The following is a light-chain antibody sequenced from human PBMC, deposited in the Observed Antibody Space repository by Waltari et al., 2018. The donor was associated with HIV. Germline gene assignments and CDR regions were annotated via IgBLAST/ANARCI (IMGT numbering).Light chain of an antibody. CDR1: QSISSN. CDR3: QQYNNWPPWT. CDR2: DAS. J-gene: IGKJ1*01. Sequence: EIVMTQSPATLSVSPGERATLSCRASQSISSNLAWYQQRLGHAPRLLIYDASIRATVIPARFSGSGSGTEFTLNISSLQSEDFAVYYCQQYNNWPPWTFGQGTKVEIE. V-gene: IGKV3-15*01.